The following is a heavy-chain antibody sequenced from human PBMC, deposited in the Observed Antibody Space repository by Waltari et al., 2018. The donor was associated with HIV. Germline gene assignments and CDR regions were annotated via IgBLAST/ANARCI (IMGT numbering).Heavy chain of an antibody. D-gene: IGHD6-19*01. CDR1: GSTFSNVW. Sequence: EVQLVESGGGLVKPGGYLRLSCEASGSTFSNVWMSWVRQAPGKVLEWVGRIKSKTDGGTTDYAAPVKGRFTISRDDSKNTLYLQMNSLKTEDTAVYYCTTEAVAGFDYWGQGTLVTVSS. J-gene: IGHJ4*02. CDR3: TTEAVAGFDY. V-gene: IGHV3-15*01. CDR2: IKSKTDGGTT.